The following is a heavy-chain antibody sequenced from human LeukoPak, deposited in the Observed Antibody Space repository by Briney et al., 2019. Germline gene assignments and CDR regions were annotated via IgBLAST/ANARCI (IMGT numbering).Heavy chain of an antibody. Sequence: PGGSLRLSCVVSGFTFSRYWMSWVRQAPGKGLEWVANIKEDGSKKDYVDSVKGRFTISRDNAKNSLYLQMNSLRAEDTAVYYCARLISRSYYDSSGADYWGQGTLVTVSS. CDR3: ARLISRSYYDSSGADY. J-gene: IGHJ4*02. V-gene: IGHV3-7*01. CDR1: GFTFSRYW. D-gene: IGHD3-22*01. CDR2: IKEDGSKK.